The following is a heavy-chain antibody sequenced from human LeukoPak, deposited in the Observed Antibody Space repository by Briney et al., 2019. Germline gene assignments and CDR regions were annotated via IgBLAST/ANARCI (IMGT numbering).Heavy chain of an antibody. Sequence: GASVKVSCKASGYTFTGYYMHWVRQAPGQGLEWMGWINPNSGGTNYAQKFQGRVTMTRDTSISTAYMELSRLRSDDTAVYFCARAGSTSCPACNWFDTWGQGTLVTVSS. CDR3: ARAGSTSCPACNWFDT. V-gene: IGHV1-2*02. J-gene: IGHJ5*02. CDR1: GYTFTGYY. D-gene: IGHD2-2*01. CDR2: INPNSGGT.